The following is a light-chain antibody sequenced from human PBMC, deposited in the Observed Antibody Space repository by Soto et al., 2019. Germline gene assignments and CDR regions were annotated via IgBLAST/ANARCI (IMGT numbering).Light chain of an antibody. V-gene: IGLV2-23*02. CDR1: SSGVGSYNL. CDR3: CSYAGSSTSVV. Sequence: QSALTQPASVSGSPGQSITISCTGTSSGVGSYNLVSWYQQHPGKAPKLMIYEVSKRPSGVSNRFSGYKSGNTSSLTISGLQAEDEDDYHVCSYAGSSTSVVFGGGTKLTVL. J-gene: IGLJ2*01. CDR2: EVS.